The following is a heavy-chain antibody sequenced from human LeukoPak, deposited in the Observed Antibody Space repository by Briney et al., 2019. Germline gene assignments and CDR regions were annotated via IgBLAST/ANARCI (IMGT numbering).Heavy chain of an antibody. CDR3: ARPGTPVYSSSWYEAWFDP. V-gene: IGHV1-18*04. Sequence: ASVKVSCKASGYTFTGYYMHWVRQAPGQGLEWTGWISAYNGNTNYAQKLQGRVTMTTDTSTSTAYMELRSLRSDDTAVHYCARPGTPVYSSSWYEAWFDPWGQGTLVTVSS. CDR1: GYTFTGYY. CDR2: ISAYNGNT. J-gene: IGHJ5*02. D-gene: IGHD6-13*01.